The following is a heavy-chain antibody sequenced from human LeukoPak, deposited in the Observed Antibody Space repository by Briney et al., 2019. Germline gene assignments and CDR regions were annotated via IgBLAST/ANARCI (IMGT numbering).Heavy chain of an antibody. J-gene: IGHJ4*02. Sequence: PSETLSLTCTVSAGSISVYYWNWIRQPAGKGLEWIGRVYTSGTTNYSPSLKSRITMSVDTSKNQFSLRLISVTAADTAVYYCARSTGWSSDLFDYWGQGTLVTVSS. CDR1: AGSISVYY. D-gene: IGHD6-19*01. V-gene: IGHV4-4*07. CDR2: VYTSGTT. CDR3: ARSTGWSSDLFDY.